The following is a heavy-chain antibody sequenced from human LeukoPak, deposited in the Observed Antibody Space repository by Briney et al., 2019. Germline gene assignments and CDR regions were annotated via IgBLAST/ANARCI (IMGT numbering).Heavy chain of an antibody. CDR1: GFSFTDYP. V-gene: IGHV3-48*02. CDR2: IRTTAEGAKYA. CDR3: AADKRYAFDY. D-gene: IGHD3-9*01. J-gene: IGHJ4*02. Sequence: GGSLRLSCATPGFSFTDYPMNWVRQAPGKGLEWISNIRTTAEGAKYAYYADSVKGRVTVSRDDGKNTLYLHMNSLRDDDTAVYYCAADKRYAFDYWGQGILVTVSS.